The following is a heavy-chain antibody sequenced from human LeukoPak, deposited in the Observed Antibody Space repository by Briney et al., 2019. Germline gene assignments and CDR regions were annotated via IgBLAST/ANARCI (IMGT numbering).Heavy chain of an antibody. V-gene: IGHV3-20*01. CDR2: INWNGGST. Sequence: GGSLRLSCAASGFTFDDYGMSWVRQAPGKGLEWVSGINWNGGSTGYVDSVKGRFTISRDNAKNSLYLQMNSLRAEDTALYHCARVRQTFYYDRSGYPSWGQGTLVTVSS. D-gene: IGHD3-22*01. J-gene: IGHJ4*02. CDR3: ARVRQTFYYDRSGYPS. CDR1: GFTFDDYG.